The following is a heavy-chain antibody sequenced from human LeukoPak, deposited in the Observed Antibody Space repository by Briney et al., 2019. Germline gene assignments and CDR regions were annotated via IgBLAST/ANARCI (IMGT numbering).Heavy chain of an antibody. V-gene: IGHV3-23*01. CDR3: AKEGTRGPAYVWGIYRTNWFDP. CDR2: ISGSGGST. Sequence: GGSLRLSCAASGFTFSSYAMSWVRQAPGKGLEWVSAISGSGGSTYYADSVKGRFTISRDNSKNTLYLQMNSLRAEDTAVYYCAKEGTRGPAYVWGIYRTNWFDPWGQGTLVTVS. CDR1: GFTFSSYA. J-gene: IGHJ5*02. D-gene: IGHD3-16*02.